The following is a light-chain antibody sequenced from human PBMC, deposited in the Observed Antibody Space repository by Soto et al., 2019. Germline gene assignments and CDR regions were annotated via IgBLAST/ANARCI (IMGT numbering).Light chain of an antibody. CDR3: QQRSNWPLT. V-gene: IGKV3-11*01. Sequence: EIVLTQSPATLSLSPGERATLSCRASQSVSRYLAWYQQKLGQAPRLLIYDASNWATGIPARFSGSGSGTDFALNISSCEPEDFAVYYCQQRSNWPLTFGRGTKVEIK. CDR1: QSVSRY. J-gene: IGKJ1*01. CDR2: DAS.